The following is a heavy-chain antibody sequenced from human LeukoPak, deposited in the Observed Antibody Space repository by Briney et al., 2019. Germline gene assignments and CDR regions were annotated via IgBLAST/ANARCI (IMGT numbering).Heavy chain of an antibody. CDR1: GYTFTSYD. CDR3: ARGGGSTLLYYYSYYGMDV. Sequence: GASVKVSCKASGYTFTSYDINWVRQATGQGLEWMGWMNPNSGNTGYAQKFQGRVTMTRNTSISTAYMELSSLRSEDTAVYYCARGGGSTLLYYYSYYGMDVWGQGTTVTVSS. J-gene: IGHJ6*02. CDR2: MNPNSGNT. V-gene: IGHV1-8*01. D-gene: IGHD3-10*01.